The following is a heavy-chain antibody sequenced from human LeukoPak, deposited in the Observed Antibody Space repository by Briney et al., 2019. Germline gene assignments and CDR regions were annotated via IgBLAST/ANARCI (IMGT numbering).Heavy chain of an antibody. J-gene: IGHJ6*03. CDR1: GGSISSSSYY. V-gene: IGHV4-39*07. CDR2: IYYSGST. CDR3: ARARPPNGDSYMDV. D-gene: IGHD4-17*01. Sequence: PSETLSLTCTVSGGSISSSSYYWGWIRQPPGKGLEWIGSIYYSGSTYYNPSLKSRVTISVDTSKNQFSPKLSSVTAADTAVYYCARARPPNGDSYMDVWGKGTTVTVSS.